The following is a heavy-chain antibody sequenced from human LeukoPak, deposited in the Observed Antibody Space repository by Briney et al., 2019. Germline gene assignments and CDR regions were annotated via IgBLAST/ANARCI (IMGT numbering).Heavy chain of an antibody. CDR2: ITPIFGST. CDR3: ARARGVLSGYGYYYYMDV. V-gene: IGHV1-69*06. CDR1: GGSLSSYA. Sequence: ASVKVSCKASGGSLSSYAINWVRQAPGQGLEWMGGITPIFGSTNFAQKFQGRVTITADKSTSTAYMELSSLRSEDTAVCYCARARGVLSGYGYYYYMDVWGKGTTVTISS. D-gene: IGHD5-12*01. J-gene: IGHJ6*03.